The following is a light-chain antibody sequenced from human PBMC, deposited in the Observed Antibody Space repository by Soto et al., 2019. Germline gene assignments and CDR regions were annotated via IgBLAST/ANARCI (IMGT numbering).Light chain of an antibody. Sequence: DIQLTQSPSFLSASVGDRVTITCRASQGISGSLAWFQQKPGTAPKLLLYAASTLQNGVPSRFRGSGSGAESTLTITGLQPEDFATYYCQQLLTDPFSLTFGPGTTVSVK. CDR1: QGISGS. J-gene: IGKJ3*01. CDR3: QQLLTDPFSLT. CDR2: AAS. V-gene: IGKV1-9*01.